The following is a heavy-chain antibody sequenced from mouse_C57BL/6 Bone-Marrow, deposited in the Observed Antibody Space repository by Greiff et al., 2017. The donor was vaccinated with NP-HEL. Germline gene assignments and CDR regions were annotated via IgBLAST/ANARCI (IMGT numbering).Heavy chain of an antibody. CDR3: ARAYLYAMDY. CDR2: SRNKANDYTT. CDR1: GFTFSDFY. V-gene: IGHV7-1*01. Sequence: EVMLVESGGGLVQSGRSLRLSCATSGFTFSDFYMEWVRQAPGKGLEWIAASRNKANDYTTEYSASVKGRFIVSRDTSQSILYLQMNALRAEDTAIYYCARAYLYAMDYWGQGTSVTVSS. D-gene: IGHD5-5*01. J-gene: IGHJ4*01.